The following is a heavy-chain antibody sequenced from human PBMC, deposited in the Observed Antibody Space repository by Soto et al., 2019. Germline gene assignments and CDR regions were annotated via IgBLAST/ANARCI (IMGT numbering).Heavy chain of an antibody. J-gene: IGHJ6*02. CDR1: GYTFTSYG. V-gene: IGHV1-18*01. Sequence: ASVKVSCKASGYTFTSYGISWVRQAPGQGLEWMGWIGAYNGNTNYAQKLQGRVTMTTDTSTSTAYMELRSLRSDDTAVYYCAREKSNYDFWSGPPGRYYYGMDVWGQGTTVTVSS. CDR3: AREKSNYDFWSGPPGRYYYGMDV. CDR2: IGAYNGNT. D-gene: IGHD3-3*01.